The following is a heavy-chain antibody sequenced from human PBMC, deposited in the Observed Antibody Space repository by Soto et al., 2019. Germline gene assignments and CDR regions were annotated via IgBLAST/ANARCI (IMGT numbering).Heavy chain of an antibody. CDR1: GFTFSSYA. V-gene: IGHV3-23*01. J-gene: IGHJ5*02. D-gene: IGHD3-10*01. CDR2: ISGSGGST. CDR3: AKGAARITMVRGVITIGFDP. Sequence: GGSLRLSCAASGFTFSSYAMSWVRQAPGKGLEWVSAISGSGGSTYYADSVKGRFTISRDNSKNTRYLKMNSLRAEDTAVYYWAKGAARITMVRGVITIGFDPWGQGTLVTVSS.